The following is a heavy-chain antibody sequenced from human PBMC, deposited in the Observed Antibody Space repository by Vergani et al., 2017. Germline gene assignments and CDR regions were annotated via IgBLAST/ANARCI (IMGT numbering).Heavy chain of an antibody. CDR2: ISYDGSNK. CDR3: AKSGGGTSHP. V-gene: IGHV3-30-3*02. Sequence: VQLLESGGGLVQPGGSLRLSCAASGFTFRSYAMHWVRQAPGKGLEWVAVISYDGSNKYYADSVKGRFTISRDNSKNTLYLQMNSLRAEDTAVYYCAKSGGGTSHPWGQGTLVTVSS. J-gene: IGHJ5*02. CDR1: GFTFRSYA. D-gene: IGHD2-2*01.